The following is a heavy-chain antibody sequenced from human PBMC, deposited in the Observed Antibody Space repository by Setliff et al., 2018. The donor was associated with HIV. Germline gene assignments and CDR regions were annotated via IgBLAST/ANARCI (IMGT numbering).Heavy chain of an antibody. J-gene: IGHJ3*02. CDR2: INPSGDST. D-gene: IGHD3-22*01. CDR1: GYTFTSYY. V-gene: IGHV1-46*01. Sequence: ASVKVSCKASGYTFTSYYMHWVRQAPGQGLEWMGIINPSGDSTSYAQKFQGRVTITADESTSAAYMELSSLRSEDTAVYYCARARERITMIVVVPDALDIWGQGTMVTVS. CDR3: ARARERITMIVVVPDALDI.